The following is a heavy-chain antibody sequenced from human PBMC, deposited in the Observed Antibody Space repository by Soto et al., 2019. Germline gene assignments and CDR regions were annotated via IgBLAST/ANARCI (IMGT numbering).Heavy chain of an antibody. CDR1: GGSISSGYYY. CDR2: IYNSGST. Sequence: SETLSLTCTVSGGSISSGYYYWSWIRQHPGKGLKWIGYIYNSGSTYYNPSLKSRVTISGDTSKNQFSLKLSSVTAADTAVYYCARASYGDFDYWGQGTLVTVSS. J-gene: IGHJ4*02. V-gene: IGHV4-31*03. CDR3: ARASYGDFDY. D-gene: IGHD5-18*01.